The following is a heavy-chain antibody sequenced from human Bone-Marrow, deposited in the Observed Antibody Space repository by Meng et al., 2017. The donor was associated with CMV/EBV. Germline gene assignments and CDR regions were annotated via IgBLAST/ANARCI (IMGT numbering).Heavy chain of an antibody. D-gene: IGHD6-25*01. CDR3: ASHPRQRAPYDY. V-gene: IGHV1-69*02. Sequence: SVKVSCKASGGTFSSYTISWVRQAPGQGLEWMGRIIPILGIANYAQKFQGRVTITADKSTSTAYMELSSLRSEDTAVYYCASHPRQRAPYDYWGQGTRVTVSS. CDR1: GGTFSSYT. J-gene: IGHJ4*02. CDR2: IIPILGIA.